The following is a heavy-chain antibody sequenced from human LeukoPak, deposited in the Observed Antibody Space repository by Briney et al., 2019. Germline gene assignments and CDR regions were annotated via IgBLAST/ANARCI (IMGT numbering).Heavy chain of an antibody. J-gene: IGHJ4*02. CDR3: AMLGHYRSGWSIGY. CDR1: GFTFSDHY. D-gene: IGHD6-19*01. CDR2: IKEDGSET. Sequence: PGGSLRLSCAASGFTFSDHYMNWVRQAPGKGLEWVANIKEDGSETYYVDSVKGRFIISRDNADNSLYLQMNSLRAEDTALYYCAMLGHYRSGWSIGYWGQGTLVTVSS. V-gene: IGHV3-7*03.